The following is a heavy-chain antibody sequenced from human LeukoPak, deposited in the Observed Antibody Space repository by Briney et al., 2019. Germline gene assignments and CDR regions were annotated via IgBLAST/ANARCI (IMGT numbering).Heavy chain of an antibody. D-gene: IGHD3-10*01. CDR3: ARDPVRYYGSGSSGGY. Sequence: SETLSLTCTVSGGSISSGGYYWSWIRQHPGKGLEWIGYIYYSGSTYYNPSLKSRVTISVDTSKNQFSLKLSSVTAADTAVYYCARDPVRYYGSGSSGGYWGQGTLVTVSS. CDR2: IYYSGST. J-gene: IGHJ4*02. CDR1: GGSISSGGYY. V-gene: IGHV4-31*03.